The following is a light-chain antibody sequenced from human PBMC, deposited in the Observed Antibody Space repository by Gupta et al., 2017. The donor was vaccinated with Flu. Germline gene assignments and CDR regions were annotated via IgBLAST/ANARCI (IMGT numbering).Light chain of an antibody. CDR1: SSDVGGYNY. Sequence: SALTQPASVSGSPGQSITISCTGTSSDVGGYNYVSWYQQHPGKAPKLMIYEVSNRPSGGSNRFSGSKSGNTASLTISGLQAEDEADYYCSSYTSSSPVVFGGGTKLTVL. J-gene: IGLJ2*01. V-gene: IGLV2-14*01. CDR3: SSYTSSSPVV. CDR2: EVS.